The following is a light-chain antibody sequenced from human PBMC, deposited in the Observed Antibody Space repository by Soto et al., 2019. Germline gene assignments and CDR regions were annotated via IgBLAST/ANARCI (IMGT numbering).Light chain of an antibody. V-gene: IGLV2-14*01. CDR2: DVS. J-gene: IGLJ2*01. CDR1: SSDVDGYNY. CDR3: SSYTSSSTRV. Sequence: QSALTQPASVSGSPGQSITISCTGTSSDVDGYNYVSWYLQHPGKAPKLMIYDVSNRPSGVSNRFSGSKSGNTASLTISGLQAEEEADYCCSSYTSSSTRVFGGGTKVTVL.